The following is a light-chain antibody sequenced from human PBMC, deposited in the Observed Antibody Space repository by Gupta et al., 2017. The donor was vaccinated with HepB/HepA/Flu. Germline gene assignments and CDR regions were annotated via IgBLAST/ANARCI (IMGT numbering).Light chain of an antibody. CDR3: QSADSSGTYEV. J-gene: IGLJ2*01. CDR1: ALPKQY. Sequence: SYALTQPPSVSVSPGQTARITCPGDALPKQYAYWYQQKPGQAPVLVIYKDSERPSGIPERFSGSSSGTTVTLTISGVQAEDEADYYCQSADSSGTYEVFGGGTKLTVL. CDR2: KDS. V-gene: IGLV3-25*03.